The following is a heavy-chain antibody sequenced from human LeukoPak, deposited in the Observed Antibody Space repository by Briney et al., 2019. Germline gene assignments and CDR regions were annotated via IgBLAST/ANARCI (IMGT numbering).Heavy chain of an antibody. Sequence: PSETLSLTCAVYGGSFSGYYWSWIRQPPGKGLEWIGEINHSGSTNYNPSLKSRVTISVDTSKNQFSLKLSSVTAADTAVYYCARDPPWSDGYNYWFDPWGQGTLVTVSS. CDR3: ARDPPWSDGYNYWFDP. V-gene: IGHV4-34*01. J-gene: IGHJ5*02. CDR2: INHSGST. CDR1: GGSFSGYY. D-gene: IGHD5-24*01.